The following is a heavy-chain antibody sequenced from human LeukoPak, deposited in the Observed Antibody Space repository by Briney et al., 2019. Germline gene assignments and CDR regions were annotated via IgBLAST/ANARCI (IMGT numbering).Heavy chain of an antibody. J-gene: IGHJ5*02. CDR2: ISGSGGST. CDR1: GFTFSSYA. D-gene: IGHD4-17*01. CDR3: AKPRTTVTTSNWFDP. V-gene: IGHV3-23*01. Sequence: GGSLRLSCAASGFTFSSYAMSWVRQAPGKEVEWVSAISGSGGSTYYADSVKGRFTISRDNSKNTLYLQMNSLRAEDTAVYYCAKPRTTVTTSNWFDPWGQGTLVTVSS.